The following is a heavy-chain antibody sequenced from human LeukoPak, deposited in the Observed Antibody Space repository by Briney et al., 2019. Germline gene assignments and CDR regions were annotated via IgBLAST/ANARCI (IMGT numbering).Heavy chain of an antibody. CDR2: LFGGGDT. V-gene: IGHV3-53*01. CDR1: GFTVRSNL. D-gene: IGHD2-2*01. Sequence: GSLRPPCGASGFTVRSNLKSWVRQAPGKGLEWVPVLFGGGDTYYTDSVKGRFAISRDNSKNTVYLQMNSLRVEDTAVYYCARGQQFCSGTTCLALEYWGQGTLVTVSS. J-gene: IGHJ4*02. CDR3: ARGQQFCSGTTCLALEY.